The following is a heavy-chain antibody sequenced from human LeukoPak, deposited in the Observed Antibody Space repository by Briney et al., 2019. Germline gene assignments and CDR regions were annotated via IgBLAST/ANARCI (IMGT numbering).Heavy chain of an antibody. CDR3: TRGYNSGWHDY. CDR1: GASITSHY. V-gene: IGHV4-59*08. Sequence: SETLSLTCSVSGASITSHYWSWIRQPPGKGPECIGYIYNSGSTNYNPSLNSRVPISIDTSKNQFSLRLSSVTAADTGVYYCTRGYNSGWHDYWGQGTLVTVSS. J-gene: IGHJ4*02. D-gene: IGHD6-19*01. CDR2: IYNSGST.